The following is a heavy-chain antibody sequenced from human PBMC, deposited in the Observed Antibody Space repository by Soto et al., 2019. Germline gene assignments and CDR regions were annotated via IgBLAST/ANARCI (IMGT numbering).Heavy chain of an antibody. J-gene: IGHJ3*02. V-gene: IGHV4-30-2*01. D-gene: IGHD4-17*01. Sequence: SETLSLTCAVSGGSISSGGYSWNWIRQPPGKGLEWIGNIYHSGSTYYNASLKSRVTISVDRSKNQFSLKLSSVTAADTAVYYCGRGDYANAFDIWGQGTMVTVS. CDR1: GGSISSGGYS. CDR2: IYHSGST. CDR3: GRGDYANAFDI.